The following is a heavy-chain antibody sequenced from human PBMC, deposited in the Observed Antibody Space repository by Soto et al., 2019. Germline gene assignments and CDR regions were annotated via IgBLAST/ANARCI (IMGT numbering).Heavy chain of an antibody. CDR3: TSRQNYYDSSGYTTGLFDY. V-gene: IGHV3-73*01. D-gene: IGHD3-22*01. J-gene: IGHJ4*02. CDR1: GFRFGGAP. Sequence: GGSMRLSCAASGFRFGGAPLHWVLQASGKGLEWVGRIRIKANSYATAYAASVKGRFTISRDDSKNTAYLQMNSLKTEDTAVYYCTSRQNYYDSSGYTTGLFDYWGQGT. CDR2: IRIKANSYAT.